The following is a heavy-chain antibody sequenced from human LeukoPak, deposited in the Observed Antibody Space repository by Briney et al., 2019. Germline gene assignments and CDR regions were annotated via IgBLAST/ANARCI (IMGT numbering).Heavy chain of an antibody. CDR1: GGSISSSSYY. CDR2: IYHSGST. Sequence: PSETLSLTCTVSGGSISSSSYYWGWIRQPPGKGLEWIGNIYHSGSTDFNPSLKSRVTISVDTSKNQFSLKLNSVTAADTAVYYCARGRRDILTGPYYFDYWGQGTLVTVSS. J-gene: IGHJ4*02. D-gene: IGHD3-9*01. CDR3: ARGRRDILTGPYYFDY. V-gene: IGHV4-39*07.